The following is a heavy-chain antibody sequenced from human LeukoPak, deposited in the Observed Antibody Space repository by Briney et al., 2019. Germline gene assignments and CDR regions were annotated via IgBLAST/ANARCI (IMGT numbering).Heavy chain of an antibody. D-gene: IGHD3-10*01. CDR3: ARRYYYGSGRLGWFDP. CDR1: GGSFSGYY. Sequence: TSETLSLTCAVYGGSFSGYYWSWIRQPLGKGLEWIGYIYYSGSTNYNPSLKSRVTISVDTSKNQFSLKLSSVTAADTAVYYCARRYYYGSGRLGWFDPWGQGTLVTVSS. CDR2: IYYSGST. V-gene: IGHV4-59*12. J-gene: IGHJ5*02.